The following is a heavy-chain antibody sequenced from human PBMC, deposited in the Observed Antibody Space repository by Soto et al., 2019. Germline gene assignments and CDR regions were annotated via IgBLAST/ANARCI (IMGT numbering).Heavy chain of an antibody. CDR1: GGSISRGGHY. J-gene: IGHJ4*02. Sequence: PSETLSVTCTVSGGSISRGGHYWSWIRQHPGKGLEWIGYIYSSGNSDYNPSLKIRVTISVDTSKNQFSLNLRSVTAADTAVYYCARHYYDRRGYSLYYSDYWSQGTLVTVST. V-gene: IGHV4-31*03. CDR2: IYSSGNS. D-gene: IGHD3-22*01. CDR3: ARHYYDRRGYSLYYSDY.